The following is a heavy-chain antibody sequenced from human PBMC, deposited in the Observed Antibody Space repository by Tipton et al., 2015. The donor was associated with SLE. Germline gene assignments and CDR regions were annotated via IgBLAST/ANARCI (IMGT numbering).Heavy chain of an antibody. Sequence: QSGAEVRKPGASVTVSCKASGYTFINFGIHWARQAPGQGLEWMGWISAYNGHTNYAQKVQGRITMTTDASTSTAYMELRTLKSDDTAVYFCARAAAGGHNYYRYMDVWGKGTTVTVSS. J-gene: IGHJ6*03. V-gene: IGHV1-18*01. CDR3: ARAAAGGHNYYRYMDV. CDR1: GYTFINFG. CDR2: ISAYNGHT. D-gene: IGHD3-22*01.